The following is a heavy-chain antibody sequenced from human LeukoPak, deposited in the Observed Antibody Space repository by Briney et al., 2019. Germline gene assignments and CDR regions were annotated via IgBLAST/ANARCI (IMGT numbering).Heavy chain of an antibody. J-gene: IGHJ4*02. CDR1: GDSFSRYY. Sequence: SETLSLTCVVSGDSFSRYYWSWIRQPAGKGLEWIGQIYASGSTIYNPSLASRVTLSIDTSQKQFSLRVRSVTAADTAVYYCAGRDQTTGSSFNYWGQGSQVVVSS. CDR2: IYASGST. V-gene: IGHV4-4*07. CDR3: AGRDQTTGSSFNY. D-gene: IGHD6-6*01.